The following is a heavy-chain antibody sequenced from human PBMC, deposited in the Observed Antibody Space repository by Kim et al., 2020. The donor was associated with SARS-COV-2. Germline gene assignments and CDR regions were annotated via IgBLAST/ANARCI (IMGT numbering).Heavy chain of an antibody. CDR3: AKVVAVAGAQDYYYYGMDV. J-gene: IGHJ6*02. CDR2: ISGSGGST. CDR1: GFTFSSYA. D-gene: IGHD6-19*01. Sequence: GGSLRLSCAASGFTFSSYAMSWVRQAPGKGLEWVSAISGSGGSTYYADSVKGRFTISRDNSKNTLYLQMNSLRAEDTAVYYWAKVVAVAGAQDYYYYGMDVWGQGTTVTVSS. V-gene: IGHV3-23*01.